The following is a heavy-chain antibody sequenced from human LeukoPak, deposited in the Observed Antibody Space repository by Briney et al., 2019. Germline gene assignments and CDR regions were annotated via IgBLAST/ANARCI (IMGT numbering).Heavy chain of an antibody. V-gene: IGHV3-21*01. J-gene: IGHJ4*02. CDR1: GFTFSSYS. D-gene: IGHD6-19*01. CDR3: ARLLAVDYAVEY. CDR2: ISSSSTYI. Sequence: PGGSLRLSCAASGFTFSSYSMNWVRQAPGKGLEWVSSISSSSTYIYYADSVEGRFTISRDNAKNSLYLQMNSLRAEDTAVYYCARLLAVDYAVEYWGQGTLVTVSS.